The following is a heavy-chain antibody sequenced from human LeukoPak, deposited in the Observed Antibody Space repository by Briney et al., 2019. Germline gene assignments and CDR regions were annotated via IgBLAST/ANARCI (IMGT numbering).Heavy chain of an antibody. CDR1: GGSISSSSYY. V-gene: IGHV4-39*07. J-gene: IGHJ3*02. D-gene: IGHD1-26*01. CDR3: ARVRWSYQRGGAFDI. CDR2: IYYSGST. Sequence: NTSETLSLTCTVSGGSISSSSYYWGWIRQPPGKGLEWIGSIYYSGSTYYNPSLKSRVTISVDTSKNQFSLKLSSVTAADTAVYYCARVRWSYQRGGAFDIWGQGTMVTVSS.